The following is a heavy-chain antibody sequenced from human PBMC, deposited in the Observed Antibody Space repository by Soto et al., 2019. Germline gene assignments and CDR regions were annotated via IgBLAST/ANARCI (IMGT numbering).Heavy chain of an antibody. D-gene: IGHD5-12*01. CDR2: IDPSDSYT. V-gene: IGHV5-10-1*01. CDR1: GYSFTNYW. CDR3: ARPERGHDSLDY. J-gene: IGHJ4*02. Sequence: PGESLKISCKGSGYSFTNYWISWVRLMPGKGLEWVGRIDPSDSYTNYSPSFQGHVTVSVDRSISTAYLQWSGLKASDTAIYYCARPERGHDSLDYWGQGTLVTVSS.